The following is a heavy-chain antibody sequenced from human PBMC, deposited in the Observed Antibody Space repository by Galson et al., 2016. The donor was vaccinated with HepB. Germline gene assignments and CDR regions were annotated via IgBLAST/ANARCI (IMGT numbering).Heavy chain of an antibody. D-gene: IGHD3-16*01. CDR3: GKHGGFDY. J-gene: IGHJ4*02. Sequence: SLRLSCAASGFSFSGYSMNWVRQAPGKGLEWVSSISSGSYIYYADSVRGRFTISRDNSKNTLYLYMNNLTAGDTAIYYCGKHGGFDYWGQGALVTVSS. V-gene: IGHV3-21*04. CDR1: GFSFSGYS. CDR2: ISSGSYI.